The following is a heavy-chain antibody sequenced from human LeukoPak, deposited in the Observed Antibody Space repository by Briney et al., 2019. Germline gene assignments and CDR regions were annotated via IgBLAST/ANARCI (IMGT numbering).Heavy chain of an antibody. Sequence: SETLSLTCTVSGGSISSSSYYWGWIRQPPGKGPEWIGSIYYSGSTYYNPSLKSRVTISVDTSKNQFSLKLSSVTAADTAVYNCARRGNSYGFRTYYWGRGTLVTVSS. D-gene: IGHD5-18*01. V-gene: IGHV4-39*01. CDR2: IYYSGST. CDR1: GGSISSSSYY. CDR3: ARRGNSYGFRTYY. J-gene: IGHJ4*02.